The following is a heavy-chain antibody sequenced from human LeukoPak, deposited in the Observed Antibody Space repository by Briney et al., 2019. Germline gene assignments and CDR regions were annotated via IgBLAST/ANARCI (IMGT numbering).Heavy chain of an antibody. CDR2: ISAYNGNT. Sequence: ASVKVSCKTSGYSFTDYYMHWVRQAPGQGLEWMGWISAYNGNTNYAQKLQGRVTMTTDTSTSTAYMELRSLRSDDTAVYYCARAPDTYYFDYWGQGTLVTVSS. V-gene: IGHV1-18*01. D-gene: IGHD5-18*01. CDR3: ARAPDTYYFDY. CDR1: GYSFTDYY. J-gene: IGHJ4*02.